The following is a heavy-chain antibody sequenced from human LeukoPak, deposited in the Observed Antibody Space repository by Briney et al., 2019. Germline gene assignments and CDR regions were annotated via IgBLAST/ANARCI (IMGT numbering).Heavy chain of an antibody. CDR3: ARVLALNNWYFDL. D-gene: IGHD1/OR15-1a*01. Sequence: SQTLSLTCSISGYSFTSNSAAWNWIRQSPSRGLEWLGRTYYRSKWYNDYALSVKSRITINPDTSKNQFSLQLNSVTPEDTAVYYCARVLALNNWYFDLWGRGALVTVSS. V-gene: IGHV6-1*01. CDR2: TYYRSKWYN. CDR1: GYSFTSNSAA. J-gene: IGHJ2*01.